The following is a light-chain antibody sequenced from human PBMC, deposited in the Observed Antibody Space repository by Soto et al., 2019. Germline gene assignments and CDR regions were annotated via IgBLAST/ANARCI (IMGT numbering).Light chain of an antibody. CDR2: GAS. Sequence: IVLTQSPGTLYLSPGERATLSCRASQSVRNSYLAWYQQKPGQAPRLLIYGASNRATGIPDRFSGSGSGTDFTLTISRLEPEDFAVYYCSQYGSSPLYSFGQGTKLQIK. CDR1: QSVRNSY. J-gene: IGKJ2*03. V-gene: IGKV3-20*01. CDR3: SQYGSSPLYS.